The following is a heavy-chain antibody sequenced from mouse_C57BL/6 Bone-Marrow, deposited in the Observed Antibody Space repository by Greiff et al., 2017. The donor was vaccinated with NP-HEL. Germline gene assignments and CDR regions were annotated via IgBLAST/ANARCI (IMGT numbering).Heavy chain of an antibody. CDR2: IDPYDSYT. J-gene: IGHJ4*01. V-gene: IGHV1-50*01. CDR3: ARWGAYYYAMEY. Sequence: QVQLQQPGAELVKPGASVKLSCKASGYTFTSYWMQWVKQRPGQGLEWIGEIDPYDSYTNYNQKFKGKATLTVDTSSSTAYMQLSSLTSEDSAVYYCARWGAYYYAMEYWGEGASVTVSS. CDR1: GYTFTSYW.